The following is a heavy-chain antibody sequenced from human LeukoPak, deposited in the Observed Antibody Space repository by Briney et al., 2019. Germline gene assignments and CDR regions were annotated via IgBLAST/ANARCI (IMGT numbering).Heavy chain of an antibody. D-gene: IGHD3-3*01. CDR3: ARDPRTTIFGVVTPFDY. Sequence: ASVKLSCKASGYTFTGNYMHCVRQAPGQGLEWMGRINPNSGGTNYAQKFQGRVTMTRDTSISTAYMELSRLRSDDTAVYYCARDPRTTIFGVVTPFDYRGQGTLVTVSS. CDR2: INPNSGGT. J-gene: IGHJ4*02. V-gene: IGHV1-2*02. CDR1: GYTFTGNY.